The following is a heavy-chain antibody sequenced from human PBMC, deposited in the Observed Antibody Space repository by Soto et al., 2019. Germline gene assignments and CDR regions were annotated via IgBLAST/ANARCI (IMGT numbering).Heavy chain of an antibody. CDR3: TTNFYSDYGMDV. CDR1: GIPFSKAG. D-gene: IGHD4-4*01. Sequence: GGSMRLSCAASGIPFSKAGRNWVRQSTGKGLEWVGRIKSKSDGGTTDYAAPVKGRFTISRDDSENTLCLQMNSLKTEDTAVYYCTTNFYSDYGMDVWGQGTTVTVSS. V-gene: IGHV3-15*01. J-gene: IGHJ6*02. CDR2: IKSKSDGGTT.